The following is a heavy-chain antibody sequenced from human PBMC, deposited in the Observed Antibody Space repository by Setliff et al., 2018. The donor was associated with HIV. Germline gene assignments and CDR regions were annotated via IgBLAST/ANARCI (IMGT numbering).Heavy chain of an antibody. V-gene: IGHV4-39*01. D-gene: IGHD5-12*01. CDR2: IYSTGNT. J-gene: IGHJ3*02. CDR3: ARLFQWMSYSFDI. Sequence: ETLSLTCTVSGGSITTSSYYWGWVRQPPGKGLEWIGSIYSTGNTYYSPSLKNRVSLSVDTSRSQFSLRLNSVTAADTGVYYCARLFQWMSYSFDIWGQGTMVTVSS. CDR1: GGSITTSSYY.